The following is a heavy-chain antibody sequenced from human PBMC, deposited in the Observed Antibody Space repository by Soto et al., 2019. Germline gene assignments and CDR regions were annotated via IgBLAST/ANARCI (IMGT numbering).Heavy chain of an antibody. D-gene: IGHD3-3*01. CDR1: GDSITISSHY. V-gene: IGHV4-39*01. J-gene: IGHJ6*03. CDR3: ARIKIVGVLTYYMDA. Sequence: QLQLQESGPGLVKPSETLSLTCTVSGDSITISSHYWGWIRQPPGKGLEWITNIYYSGRTYYNPSRKSRVTISLDTSKNPVSLKLGSVTAADTAVYYCARIKIVGVLTYYMDAWGKGTTVTVSS. CDR2: IYYSGRT.